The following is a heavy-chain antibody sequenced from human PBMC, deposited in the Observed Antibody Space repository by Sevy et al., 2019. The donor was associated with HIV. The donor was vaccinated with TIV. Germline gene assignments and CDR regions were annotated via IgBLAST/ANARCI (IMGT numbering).Heavy chain of an antibody. CDR1: GFTFSSYW. Sequence: GGFLRLSCAASGFTFSSYWMHWVRQAPGKGLVWVSRINSDGSSTSYADSVKGRFTISRDNPKNTQYLQTNSLRAEDTAVYYCARVMTTVTNYYYYGMDVWGQGTTVTVSS. CDR3: ARVMTTVTNYYYYGMDV. D-gene: IGHD4-17*01. J-gene: IGHJ6*02. V-gene: IGHV3-74*01. CDR2: INSDGSST.